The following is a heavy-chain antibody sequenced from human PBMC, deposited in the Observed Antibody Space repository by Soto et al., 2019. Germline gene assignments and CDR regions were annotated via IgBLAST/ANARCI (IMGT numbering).Heavy chain of an antibody. Sequence: QLQLQESGSGLVKPSQTLSLTCAVSGGSISSGGYSWSWIRQPPGKGLEWIGYIYHSGSTYYNPPLKRRXTXSXXRSKNQFSLKLSSVTAADTAVYYCAGGIAARPLGYWGQGTLVTVSS. D-gene: IGHD6-25*01. CDR1: GGSISSGGYS. V-gene: IGHV4-30-2*01. CDR2: IYHSGST. CDR3: AGGIAARPLGY. J-gene: IGHJ4*02.